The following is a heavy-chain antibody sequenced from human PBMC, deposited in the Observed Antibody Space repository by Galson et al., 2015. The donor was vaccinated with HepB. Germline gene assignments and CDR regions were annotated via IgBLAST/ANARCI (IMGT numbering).Heavy chain of an antibody. D-gene: IGHD3-10*01. Sequence: SLRLSCAASGFTFSSYAMHWVRQAPGKGLEWVAVISYDGSNKYYADSVKGGFTISRDNSKNTLYLQMNSLRAEDTAVYYCARDGAGIYSVEPANYFDYWGQGTLVTVSS. CDR2: ISYDGSNK. CDR1: GFTFSSYA. V-gene: IGHV3-30-3*01. J-gene: IGHJ4*02. CDR3: ARDGAGIYSVEPANYFDY.